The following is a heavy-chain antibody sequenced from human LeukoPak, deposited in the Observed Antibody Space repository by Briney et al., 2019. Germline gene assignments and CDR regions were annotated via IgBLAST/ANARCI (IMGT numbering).Heavy chain of an antibody. J-gene: IGHJ3*02. D-gene: IGHD6-13*01. CDR1: GGSISSYY. V-gene: IGHV4-59*01. CDR2: IYYSGST. Sequence: PETLSLTCTVSGGSISSYYWSWIRQPPGKGLEWIGYIYYSGSTNYNPSLKSRVTISVDTSKNQFSLKLSSVTAADTAVYYCARYSSSWWGAFDIWGQGTMVTVSS. CDR3: ARYSSSWWGAFDI.